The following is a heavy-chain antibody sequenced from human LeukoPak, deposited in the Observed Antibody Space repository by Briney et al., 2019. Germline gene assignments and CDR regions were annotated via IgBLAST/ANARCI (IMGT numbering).Heavy chain of an antibody. D-gene: IGHD6-19*01. Sequence: SETLSLTCAVSGGSISSSNWWSWVRQPPGKGLEWIGEIYHSGSTNYNPSLKSRVTISVDTSKNQFSLKLSSVTAADTAVYYCARAPEAVAGFDYWGQGTLVTVSS. J-gene: IGHJ4*02. CDR1: GGSISSSNW. CDR2: IYHSGST. V-gene: IGHV4-4*02. CDR3: ARAPEAVAGFDY.